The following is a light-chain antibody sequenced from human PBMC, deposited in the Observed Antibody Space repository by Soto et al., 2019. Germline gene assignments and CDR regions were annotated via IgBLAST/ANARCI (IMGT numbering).Light chain of an antibody. J-gene: IGLJ3*02. V-gene: IGLV4-60*03. CDR3: ETWDSDTRV. Sequence: QLVLTQSSSASASPGSSVKLTCTLSSGHSSYNSAWHQQQPGKAPRYLMKLESSGSYNKGSGVPDRFSGSTSGADRYLTISNLQSEDEADYYCETWDSDTRVFGGGTKVTVL. CDR2: LESSGSY. CDR1: SGHSSYN.